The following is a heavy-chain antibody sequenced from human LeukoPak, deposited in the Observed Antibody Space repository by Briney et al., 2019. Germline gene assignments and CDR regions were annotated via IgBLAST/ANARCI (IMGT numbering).Heavy chain of an antibody. D-gene: IGHD5/OR15-5a*01. J-gene: IGHJ4*02. V-gene: IGHV3-23*01. Sequence: GRTLRLSCAASGFGSRSFGMSWVREAPGKGLEWVSALNSSGGSTYYADSVKGRFTISRDNSKHTMYLQRNSLRADDAVEYFCAKDELYEKFDYWGQGTLVTVSS. CDR2: LNSSGGST. CDR3: AKDELYEKFDY. CDR1: GFGSRSFG.